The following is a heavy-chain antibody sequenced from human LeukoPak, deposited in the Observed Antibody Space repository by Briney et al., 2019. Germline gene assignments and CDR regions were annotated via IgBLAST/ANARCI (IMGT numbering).Heavy chain of an antibody. CDR2: IYYSGST. CDR3: ARDGGYDPSMDWFDP. D-gene: IGHD5-12*01. J-gene: IGHJ5*02. V-gene: IGHV4-61*05. Sequence: SETLSLTCAVSGGSISSSSYYWGWIRQPPGKGLEWIGYIYYSGSTNYNPSLKSRVTMSVDTSKNHFSLKLSSVTAADTAFYYCARDGGYDPSMDWFDPWGQGTLVIVSS. CDR1: GGSISSSSYY.